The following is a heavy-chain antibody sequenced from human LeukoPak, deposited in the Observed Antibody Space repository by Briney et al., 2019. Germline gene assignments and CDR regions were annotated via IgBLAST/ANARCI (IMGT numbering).Heavy chain of an antibody. J-gene: IGHJ4*02. V-gene: IGHV3-21*01. CDR3: ARDRRGGYSGSSAFDY. D-gene: IGHD1-26*01. Sequence: PGGSLRLSCAASGFTFSSYAMSWVRQAPGKGLEWVSSISSSSSYIYYADSVKGRFTISRDNAKNSLYLQMNSLRAEDTAVYYCARDRRGGYSGSSAFDYWGQGTLVTVSS. CDR1: GFTFSSYA. CDR2: ISSSSSYI.